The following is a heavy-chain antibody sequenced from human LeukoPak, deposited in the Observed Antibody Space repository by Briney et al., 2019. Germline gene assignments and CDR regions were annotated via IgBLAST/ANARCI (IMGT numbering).Heavy chain of an antibody. CDR2: ISAYNGNT. V-gene: IGHV1-18*01. CDR1: GYTFTSYG. D-gene: IGHD6-19*01. CDR3: ARDLSGWDAFDI. J-gene: IGHJ3*02. Sequence: ASVKVSCKASGYTFTSYGISWVRQAPGQGLEWMGWISAYNGNTNYAQKLQGRVTMTTDTSTSSAYMELRSLRSDDTAVYYCARDLSGWDAFDIWGQGTMVTVSS.